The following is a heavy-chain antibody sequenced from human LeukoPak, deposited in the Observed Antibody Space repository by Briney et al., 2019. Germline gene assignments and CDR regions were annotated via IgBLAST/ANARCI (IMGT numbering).Heavy chain of an antibody. CDR2: IYYTGST. J-gene: IGHJ4*02. V-gene: IGHV4-39*01. D-gene: IGHD6-13*01. CDR3: ARGYGESDY. CDR1: GGSISSSDYY. Sequence: SETLSLTCIVSGGSISSSDYYWGWIRQPPGKGLEWIGSIYYTGSTYYNPSLTSRVTISINTSKNQFSLNLRSVTAADTAVYYCARGYGESDYWGQGTLVTVSS.